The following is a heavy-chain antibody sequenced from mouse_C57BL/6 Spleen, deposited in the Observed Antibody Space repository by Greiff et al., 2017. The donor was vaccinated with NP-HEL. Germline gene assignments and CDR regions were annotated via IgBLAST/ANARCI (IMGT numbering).Heavy chain of an antibody. CDR3: ARSPLYYYGSSYYFDY. Sequence: VQLKQSGPELVKPGASVKIPCKASGYTFTDYNMDWVKQSHGKSLEWIGDINPNNGGTIYNQKFKGKATLTVDKSSSTAYMELRSLTSEDTAVYYCARSPLYYYGSSYYFDYWGQGTTLTVSS. J-gene: IGHJ2*01. CDR2: INPNNGGT. V-gene: IGHV1-18*01. D-gene: IGHD1-1*01. CDR1: GYTFTDYN.